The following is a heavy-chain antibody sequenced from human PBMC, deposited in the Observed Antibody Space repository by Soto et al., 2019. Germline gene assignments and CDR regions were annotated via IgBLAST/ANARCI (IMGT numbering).Heavy chain of an antibody. CDR1: GYTFTSYY. V-gene: IGHV1-46*01. CDR2: INPSGGST. J-gene: IGHJ6*02. D-gene: IGHD2-15*01. CDR3: ARGDGGYYYGMDV. Sequence: ASVKVSCKASGYTFTSYYMHWVRQAPGQGLEWMGIINPSGGSTSYAQKFQGRVTMTTDTSTSTAYMELRSLRSDDTAVYYCARGDGGYYYGMDVWGQGTTVTVSS.